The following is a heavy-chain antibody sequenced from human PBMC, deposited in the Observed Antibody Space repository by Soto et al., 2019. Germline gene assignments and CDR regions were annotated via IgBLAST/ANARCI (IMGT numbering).Heavy chain of an antibody. CDR1: GGTFSSYT. V-gene: IGHV1-69*08. J-gene: IGHJ6*02. D-gene: IGHD6-19*01. CDR2: IIPILGIA. Sequence: QVQLVQSGAEVKKPGSSVKVSCKASGGTFSSYTISWVRQAPGQGLEWMGRIIPILGIANYAQKLQGRVTITADKSTSTAYMELSSLRSEDTAVYYCARENLGSSGFYYYYGMDVWGQGTTVTVSS. CDR3: ARENLGSSGFYYYYGMDV.